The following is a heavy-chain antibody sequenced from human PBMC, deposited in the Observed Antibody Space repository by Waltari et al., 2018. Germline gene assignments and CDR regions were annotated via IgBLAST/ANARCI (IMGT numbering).Heavy chain of an antibody. CDR3: ASELNYYDSSGYLGRGDYFDY. D-gene: IGHD3-22*01. V-gene: IGHV4-39*01. CDR2: IYYSGST. Sequence: QLQLQESGPGLVKPSETLSLTCTVSGGSISSSSYYWGWLRQPPGKGLVWIGSIYYSGSTYYNPSLKSRVTISVDTSKNQFSLKLSSVTAADTAVYYCASELNYYDSSGYLGRGDYFDYWGQGTLVTVSS. J-gene: IGHJ4*02. CDR1: GGSISSSSYY.